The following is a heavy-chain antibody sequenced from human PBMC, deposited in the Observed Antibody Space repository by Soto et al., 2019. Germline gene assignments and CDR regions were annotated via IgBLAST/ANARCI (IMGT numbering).Heavy chain of an antibody. CDR2: IYYSGST. CDR1: GDSVSSGNYY. CDR3: ARIPVDTYMIYWSDP. D-gene: IGHD3-16*01. Sequence: SETLSLTCTVSGDSVSSGNYYWSWIRQPPGKGLGWIGHIYYSGSTNYNPSLKSRVSMSVDTSRNLFSLRLHAVTAADTAVYYCARIPVDTYMIYWSDPWGQGALVTVSS. V-gene: IGHV4-61*01. J-gene: IGHJ5*02.